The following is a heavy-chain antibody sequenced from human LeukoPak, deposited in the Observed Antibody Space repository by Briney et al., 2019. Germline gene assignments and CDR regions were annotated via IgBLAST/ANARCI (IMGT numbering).Heavy chain of an antibody. D-gene: IGHD6-19*01. J-gene: IGHJ5*02. Sequence: ASVKVSCKASGGTFSSYAISWVRQAPGQGFEWMGRIIPIFGTANYAQKFQGRVTITTDESTSTAYMELSSLRSEDTAVYYCARNINPGRSSGLAGGLEPWGQGTLVTVSS. CDR3: ARNINPGRSSGLAGGLEP. CDR1: GGTFSSYA. CDR2: IIPIFGTA. V-gene: IGHV1-69*05.